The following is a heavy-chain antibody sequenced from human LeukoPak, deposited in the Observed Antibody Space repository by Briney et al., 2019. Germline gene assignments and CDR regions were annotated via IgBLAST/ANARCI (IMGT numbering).Heavy chain of an antibody. CDR2: ISGSGGTT. Sequence: PGGSPRLSCAASGFTFSSYAMSWVRQAPGKGLEWVSAISGSGGTTYYADSVQGRFTISRDNSQNTLYLQMNSLRADDTAVYYCAKDTYSSSWYQTYWGQGTLVTVSS. CDR3: AKDTYSSSWYQTY. J-gene: IGHJ4*02. D-gene: IGHD6-13*01. V-gene: IGHV3-23*01. CDR1: GFTFSSYA.